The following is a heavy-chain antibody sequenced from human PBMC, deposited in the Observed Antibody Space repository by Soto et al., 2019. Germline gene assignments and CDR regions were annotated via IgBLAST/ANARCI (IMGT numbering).Heavy chain of an antibody. V-gene: IGHV1-46*01. D-gene: IGHD6-6*01. CDR1: GYTFTSYY. CDR2: INPSGGST. CDR3: ARAYSSSSGPYYYYGMDV. Sequence: QVRLVQSGAEVKKPGASVKVSCKASGYTFTSYYMHWVRQAPGQGLEWMGRINPSGGSTSYAQKFQGRVTMTRDTSTSTVYMELSSLRSEDTAVYYCARAYSSSSGPYYYYGMDVWGQGTTVTVSS. J-gene: IGHJ6*02.